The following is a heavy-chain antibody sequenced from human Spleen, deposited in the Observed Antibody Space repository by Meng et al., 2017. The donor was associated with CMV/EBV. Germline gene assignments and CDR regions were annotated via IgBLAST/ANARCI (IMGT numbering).Heavy chain of an antibody. CDR3: ARAGDKARGRGYKEFDP. CDR2: MNPNSGST. V-gene: IGHV1-8*01. CDR1: GYTFSSYD. Sequence: ASVKVSCKASGYTFSSYDINWVRQATGQGLQWMGWMNPNSGSTDFAAKFQGRVTMTRDTSTSTVYMELSSLRSEDTAVYYCARAGDKARGRGYKEFDPWGQGTLVTVSS. J-gene: IGHJ5*02. D-gene: IGHD5-24*01.